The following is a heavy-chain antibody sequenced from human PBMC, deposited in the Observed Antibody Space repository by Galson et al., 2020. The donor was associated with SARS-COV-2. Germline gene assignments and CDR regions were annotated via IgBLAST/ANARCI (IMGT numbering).Heavy chain of an antibody. CDR1: GYSINRDFY. D-gene: IGHD3-22*01. CDR2: IHHSGTT. CDR3: ARPSSSGDYSIWYFDL. V-gene: IGHV4-38-2*01. J-gene: IGHJ2*01. Sequence: SQTLSLTCAVSGYSINRDFYWAWSRQPPGKGLEWIGSIHHSGTTYQNPSLKSRVAISLDTSKNQFSLNLSSVTAADTAVYYCARPSSSGDYSIWYFDLWGRGTLVTVSS.